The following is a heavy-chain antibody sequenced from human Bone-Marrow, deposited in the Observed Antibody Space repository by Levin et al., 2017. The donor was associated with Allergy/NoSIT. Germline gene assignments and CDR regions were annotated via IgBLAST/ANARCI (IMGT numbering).Heavy chain of an antibody. CDR2: IYVSGDT. D-gene: IGHD2-21*02. J-gene: IGHJ6*02. CDR3: ARFNQYVVVTTATPEFHYYGMDV. Sequence: SQTLSLTCPVSGDSIRDSEHYWSWLRQSPGKGLEWIGYIYVSGDTNYNPSLKSRLTISVDTSKNQFSLKLRSVTAADTAVYYCARFNQYVVVTTATPEFHYYGMDVWGQGTTVIVSS. V-gene: IGHV4-30-4*01. CDR1: GDSIRDSEHY.